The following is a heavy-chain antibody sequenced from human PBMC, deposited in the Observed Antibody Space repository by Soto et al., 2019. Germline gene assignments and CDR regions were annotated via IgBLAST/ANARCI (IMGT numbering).Heavy chain of an antibody. J-gene: IGHJ6*02. CDR1: GGSVSSVSYY. CDR2: VYYSGST. D-gene: IGHD2-2*01. Sequence: SETLSLTCTVSGGSVSSVSYYWSWIRQPPGKGLEWIGYVYYSGSTNYNPSLKSRVTISVDTSKNQFSLKLSSVTAADTAVYYCAREVPAASWPDYYYGMDVWGQGTTVTVSS. CDR3: AREVPAASWPDYYYGMDV. V-gene: IGHV4-61*01.